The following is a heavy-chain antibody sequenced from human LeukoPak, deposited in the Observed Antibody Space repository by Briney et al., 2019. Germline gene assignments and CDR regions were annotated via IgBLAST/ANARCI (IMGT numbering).Heavy chain of an antibody. CDR2: ISWNSGIV. V-gene: IGHV3-9*01. J-gene: IGHJ4*02. Sequence: SGGSLRLSCAASGFTFDDYAMRWVRHAPGKGLEWVSSISWNSGIVGYADSAKGRFTISRDNAENSLYLQMNSLKTEDTALYYCAKALGLGYCSGGSCYEFHYWGQGTLVTVSS. CDR3: AKALGLGYCSGGSCYEFHY. CDR1: GFTFDDYA. D-gene: IGHD2-15*01.